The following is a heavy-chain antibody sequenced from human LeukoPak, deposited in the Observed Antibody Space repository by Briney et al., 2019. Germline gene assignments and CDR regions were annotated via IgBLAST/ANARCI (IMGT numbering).Heavy chain of an antibody. V-gene: IGHV4-61*01. CDR1: GYSLSSGYY. J-gene: IGHJ4*02. Sequence: SETLSLTCAVSGYSLSSGYYWGWIRQPPGKGLEWIAYIYYSGSTNYNPSLKSRVTISVDTSKNQFSLKLSSVTAADTAVYYCARHDWSYPYFDYWGQGTLVTVPS. CDR3: ARHDWSYPYFDY. CDR2: IYYSGST. D-gene: IGHD1-7*01.